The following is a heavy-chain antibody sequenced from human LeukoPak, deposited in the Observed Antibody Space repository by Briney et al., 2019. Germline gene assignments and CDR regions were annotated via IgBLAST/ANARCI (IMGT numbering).Heavy chain of an antibody. CDR3: AKDANPSGALFDF. CDR1: GYTLDVYA. V-gene: IGHV3-9*01. D-gene: IGHD1-14*01. CDR2: ISRNGGSI. J-gene: IGHJ4*02. Sequence: GGSLRLSCAPSGYTLDVYAIQCVRPAPEGGGGWVSGISRNGGSIGYADSVKGRCTITRDNDKNSLYLQVNSLRVEDTAFYYCAKDANPSGALFDFWGQGTLVTVSS.